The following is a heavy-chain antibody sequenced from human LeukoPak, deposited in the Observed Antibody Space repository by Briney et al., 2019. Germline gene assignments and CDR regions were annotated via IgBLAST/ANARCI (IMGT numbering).Heavy chain of an antibody. D-gene: IGHD1-26*01. J-gene: IGHJ4*02. Sequence: GGSLRLSCAASGFTFSSYGMSWVRQAPGKGLEWVSAISGSDGSTYYTDSVKGRFTISRDNSRNTLYLQLNSLRAEDTAVYYCAKEEYSGSLLTLDYWGQGTLVTVSS. CDR2: ISGSDGST. CDR3: AKEEYSGSLLTLDY. V-gene: IGHV3-23*01. CDR1: GFTFSSYG.